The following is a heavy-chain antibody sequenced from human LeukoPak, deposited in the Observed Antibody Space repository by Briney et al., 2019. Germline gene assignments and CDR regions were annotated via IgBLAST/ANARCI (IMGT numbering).Heavy chain of an antibody. D-gene: IGHD3-10*01. J-gene: IGHJ4*02. CDR3: ARVYGSGRYYYFDY. V-gene: IGHV1-46*01. Sequence: ASVKVSCKASGYTFTSYYIYWMRQAHGHGLDWMGIINPSGGSTNYAQKLQGRVTMTTDTSTSTAYMELRSLRSDDTAVYYCARVYGSGRYYYFDYWGQGTLVTVSS. CDR1: GYTFTSYY. CDR2: INPSGGST.